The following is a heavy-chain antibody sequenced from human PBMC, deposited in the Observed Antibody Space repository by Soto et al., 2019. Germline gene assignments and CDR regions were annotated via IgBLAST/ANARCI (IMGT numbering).Heavy chain of an antibody. CDR1: GFTFSRSD. CDR2: VRSKIHNYAT. V-gene: IGHV3-73*02. Sequence: QLVESGGGLVQAGGSLRLSCSASGFTFSRSDLHWVRQAPGKGLEWVGRVRSKIHNYATSFADSVRGRFTISRHDSNNTVSLEMSGLKSEDTALYYCSRHVEGRRMVFYGMDGWGQVTTVTVSS. CDR3: SRHVEGRRMVFYGMDG. D-gene: IGHD2-8*01. J-gene: IGHJ6*02.